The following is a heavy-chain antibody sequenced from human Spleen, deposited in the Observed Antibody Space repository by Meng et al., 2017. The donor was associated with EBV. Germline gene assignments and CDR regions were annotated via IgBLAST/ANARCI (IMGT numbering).Heavy chain of an antibody. Sequence: QVQLVQSGSELKKPGASVKVSCKASGYIFSNYALNWVRQAPGQGLEWMGWINTNTGIPTYAQDFTGRFVFSVDTSVTTAHLQINNLKPDDTAVYYCAAGNYFWGQGTLVTASS. V-gene: IGHV7-4-1*02. J-gene: IGHJ4*02. D-gene: IGHD1-1*01. CDR3: AAGNYF. CDR1: GYIFSNYA. CDR2: INTNTGIP.